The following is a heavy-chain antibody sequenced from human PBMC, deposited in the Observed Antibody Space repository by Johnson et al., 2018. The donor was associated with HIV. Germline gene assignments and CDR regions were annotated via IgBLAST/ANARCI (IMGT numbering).Heavy chain of an antibody. J-gene: IGHJ3*02. CDR1: GFTVSSNY. CDR2: IYSGGST. D-gene: IGHD3-16*01. Sequence: MQLVESGGGLIQPGGSLRLSCAASGFTVSSNYMSWVRQAPGKGLEWVSVIYSGGSTYYADSVKGRFTISIDNSQNTLFLQMNSLRAEDTAVYYCARGGWGDAFDIWGQGTMVTVSS. CDR3: ARGGWGDAFDI. V-gene: IGHV3-53*01.